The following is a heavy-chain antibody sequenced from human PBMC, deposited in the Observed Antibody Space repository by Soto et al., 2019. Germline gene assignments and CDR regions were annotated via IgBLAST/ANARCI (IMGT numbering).Heavy chain of an antibody. J-gene: IGHJ6*03. V-gene: IGHV2-5*02. CDR2: IYWDDDK. D-gene: IGHD6-13*01. CDR3: SHSQGYPSSWSADYFYYYYMDV. CDR1: GFSLSTSGVG. Sequence: QITLKESGPTLVKPTQTLTLTCTFSGFSLSTSGVGVGWIRQPPGKALEWLAVIYWDDDKRYTPSLKSRLTITKDTSENQVVLTMTNMDPVDTATYYCSHSQGYPSSWSADYFYYYYMDVWGKGTTVTVSS.